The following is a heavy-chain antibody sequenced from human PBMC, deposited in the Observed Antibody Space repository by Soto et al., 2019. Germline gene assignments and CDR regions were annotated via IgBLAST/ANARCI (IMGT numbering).Heavy chain of an antibody. Sequence: GGSLRLSCAASGFTFSSYGMHWVRQAPGKGLEWVAVISYDGSNKYYADSVKGRFTISRDNSKNTLYLQMNSLRAEDTAVYYSAKHLASAGDGSLYKYYYYAMDVWGQGSTVNVSS. J-gene: IGHJ6*02. CDR1: GFTFSSYG. V-gene: IGHV3-30*18. CDR2: ISYDGSNK. D-gene: IGHD3-10*01. CDR3: AKHLASAGDGSLYKYYYYAMDV.